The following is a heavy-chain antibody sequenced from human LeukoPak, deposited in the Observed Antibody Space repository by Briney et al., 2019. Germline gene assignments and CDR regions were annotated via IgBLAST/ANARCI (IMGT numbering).Heavy chain of an antibody. Sequence: SETLSLTCSVSGVSISSGSNYWGWNRQPPGKTLEWIGSIYSSGSTYYNPSLKSRVIILFDTAKNHFSLNLSSVTAADTAVYYCARSDGYGLIGIWGQGTMVTVSS. D-gene: IGHD3-10*01. CDR3: ARSDGYGLIGI. J-gene: IGHJ3*02. V-gene: IGHV4-39*07. CDR2: IYSSGST. CDR1: GVSISSGSNY.